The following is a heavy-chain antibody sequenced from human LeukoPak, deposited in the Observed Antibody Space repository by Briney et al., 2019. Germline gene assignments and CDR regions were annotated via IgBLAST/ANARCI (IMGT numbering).Heavy chain of an antibody. J-gene: IGHJ3*02. D-gene: IGHD2/OR15-2a*01. Sequence: ASVKVSCKASGYTFTGYYMHWVRQAPGQGLEWMGRINPNGGVTHYAQKFQGRVTMTRDTSISTAYMELSRLRSDDTAVYYCASLSNPDAFDIWGQGTMVTVSS. CDR3: ASLSNPDAFDI. CDR1: GYTFTGYY. CDR2: INPNGGVT. V-gene: IGHV1-2*06.